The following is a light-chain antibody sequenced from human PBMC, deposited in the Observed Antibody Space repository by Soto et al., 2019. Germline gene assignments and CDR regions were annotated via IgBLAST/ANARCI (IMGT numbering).Light chain of an antibody. J-gene: IGKJ5*01. CDR2: GAS. V-gene: IGKV3-15*01. CDR3: QQYHNWPPIT. Sequence: EIVMSQSADTPFVFLGEGDTLPCRASQSVSSHLAWYQHKPGQAPRLLTYGASTRASGIPARFSGSGSETDFTLTISSLQSEDSAVYYCQQYHNWPPITFGQGTHWRL. CDR1: QSVSSH.